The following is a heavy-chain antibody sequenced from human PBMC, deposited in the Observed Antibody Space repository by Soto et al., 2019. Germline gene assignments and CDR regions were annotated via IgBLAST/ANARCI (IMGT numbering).Heavy chain of an antibody. CDR3: ARDLIGVVVTPPGLPDY. CDR1: GYTFTSYY. CDR2: INPSGGST. Sequence: ASVKVSCKASGYTFTSYYMHWVRQAPGQGLEWMGIINPSGGSTSYAQEFQGRVTMTRDTSTSTVYMELSSLRSEDTAVYYCARDLIGVVVTPPGLPDYWGQGTLVTVSS. J-gene: IGHJ4*02. V-gene: IGHV1-46*01. D-gene: IGHD2-15*01.